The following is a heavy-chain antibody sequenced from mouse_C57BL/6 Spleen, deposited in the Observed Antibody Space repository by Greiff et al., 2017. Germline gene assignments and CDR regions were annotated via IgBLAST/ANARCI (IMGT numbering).Heavy chain of an antibody. J-gene: IGHJ2*01. CDR1: GFTFTDYY. Sequence: EVKVVESGGGLVQPGGSLSLSCAASGFTFTDYYMSWVRQPPGQALEWLGFIRNKANGYTTEYSASVKGRFTISRDTSQSILYLQMNALRAEDSATYYCASSFITPDFDYWGQGTTLTVSS. V-gene: IGHV7-3*01. CDR2: IRNKANGYTT. CDR3: ASSFITPDFDY. D-gene: IGHD1-1*01.